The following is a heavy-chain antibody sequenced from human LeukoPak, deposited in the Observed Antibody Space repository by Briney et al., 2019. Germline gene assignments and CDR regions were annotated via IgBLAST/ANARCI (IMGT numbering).Heavy chain of an antibody. D-gene: IGHD5-18*01. J-gene: IGHJ4*02. Sequence: GGSLRLSCAASGFTFSSYDMHWVRQAPGKGLEWVAVISYDGSNKYYADSVKGRFTISRDNSKNTLYLQMSSLRAEDTAVYYCAKRGYGLDYWGQGTLVTVSS. CDR3: AKRGYGLDY. CDR2: ISYDGSNK. CDR1: GFTFSSYD. V-gene: IGHV3-30*18.